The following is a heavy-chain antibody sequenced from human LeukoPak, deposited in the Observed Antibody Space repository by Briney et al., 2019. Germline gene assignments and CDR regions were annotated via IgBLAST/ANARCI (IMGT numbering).Heavy chain of an antibody. CDR1: GYTFTSYG. Sequence: GASVKVSCKASGYTFTSYGISWVRQAPGQGLEWMGWICAYNGNTNYAQKLQGRVTMTTDTSTSTAYMELRSLRSDDTAVYYCARVFDRVGYCSGGSCHTWGYWGQGTLVTVSS. D-gene: IGHD2-15*01. J-gene: IGHJ4*02. CDR2: ICAYNGNT. CDR3: ARVFDRVGYCSGGSCHTWGY. V-gene: IGHV1-18*01.